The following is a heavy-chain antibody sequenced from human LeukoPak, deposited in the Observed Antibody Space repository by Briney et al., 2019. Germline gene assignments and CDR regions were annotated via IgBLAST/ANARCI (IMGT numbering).Heavy chain of an antibody. Sequence: GGSLRLSCAASGLTVRDNYMSWVRRAPGKGLEWVSVLYSGGDTFYADSVSGRFSISTDISKKSLYLQMNNRRAEDTAVYYCARGLVSSGTWHYFDYWGQGTLVTVSS. V-gene: IGHV3-53*01. CDR2: LYSGGDT. D-gene: IGHD3-9*01. CDR1: GLTVRDNY. CDR3: ARGLVSSGTWHYFDY. J-gene: IGHJ4*02.